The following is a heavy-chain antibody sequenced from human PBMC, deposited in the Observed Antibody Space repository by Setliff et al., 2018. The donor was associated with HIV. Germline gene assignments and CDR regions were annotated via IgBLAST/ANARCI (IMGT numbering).Heavy chain of an antibody. Sequence: SVKVSCKASGGSFSTYSVSWVRQAPGQGLEWMGGIIPMFDTANYAQKFQGRVTITADESTSTAYMELRSLRSDDTAVYYCARHEPYSSGWFVDYWGQGTLVTVSS. V-gene: IGHV1-69*13. D-gene: IGHD6-19*01. CDR1: GGSFSTYS. CDR2: IIPMFDTA. J-gene: IGHJ4*02. CDR3: ARHEPYSSGWFVDY.